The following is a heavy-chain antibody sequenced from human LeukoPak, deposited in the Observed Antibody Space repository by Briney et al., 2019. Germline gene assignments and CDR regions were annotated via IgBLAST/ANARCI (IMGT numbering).Heavy chain of an antibody. V-gene: IGHV1-69*13. CDR2: IIPIFGTA. J-gene: IGHJ4*02. D-gene: IGHD3-3*01. Sequence: ASVKVSCKASGGTFSSYAISWVRQAPGQGLEWMGGIIPIFGTANYAQKFQGRVTITADESTSTAYMELSSLRSEDTAVYYCAREISLGYDFWSGPFDYWGQGTLVTVSS. CDR3: AREISLGYDFWSGPFDY. CDR1: GGTFSSYA.